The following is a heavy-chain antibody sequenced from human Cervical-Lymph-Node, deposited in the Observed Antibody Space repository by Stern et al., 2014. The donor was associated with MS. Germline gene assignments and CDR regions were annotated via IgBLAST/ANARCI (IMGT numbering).Heavy chain of an antibody. V-gene: IGHV7-4-1*02. CDR3: ATWGAGSSPPLFY. D-gene: IGHD6-6*01. J-gene: IGHJ4*02. Sequence: VQLEESGSELKKPGASVKVSCRASGYNLTTYAINWVRQAPGQGLEWMGWINTKTGNPTFAQGFTGRFVFSLDTSINTAFLQISSLKAEDSALYYCATWGAGSSPPLFYWGQGTLVTVSS. CDR1: GYNLTTYA. CDR2: INTKTGNP.